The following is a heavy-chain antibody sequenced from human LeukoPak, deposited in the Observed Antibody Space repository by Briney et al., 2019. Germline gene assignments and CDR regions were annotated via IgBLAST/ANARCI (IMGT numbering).Heavy chain of an antibody. CDR1: GYTFTSYG. Sequence: EASVKVSCKASGYTFTSYGISWVRQAPGQGLEWMGWISAYNGNTNYAQKLQGRVTMTTDTSTSTAHMELRSLRSDDTAVYYCARGSLGTHYYDSSGYGDWGQGTLVTVSS. CDR3: ARGSLGTHYYDSSGYGD. J-gene: IGHJ1*01. CDR2: ISAYNGNT. D-gene: IGHD3-22*01. V-gene: IGHV1-18*01.